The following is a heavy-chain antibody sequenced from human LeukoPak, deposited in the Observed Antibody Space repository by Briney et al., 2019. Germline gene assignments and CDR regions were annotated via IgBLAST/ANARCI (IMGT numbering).Heavy chain of an antibody. CDR2: IYPGDSDI. J-gene: IGHJ3*02. CDR3: ATGYSGGRGAFDI. D-gene: IGHD6-19*01. V-gene: IGHV5-51*01. Sequence: GESLQISCKWSGYRFTSYWIGWVRQMPGKGLEGMGLIYPGDSDIRYSPSFQGQVTISADKSVSTSFLQWSRLQASDTAMYYCATGYSGGRGAFDIWGQGTMVTVSS. CDR1: GYRFTSYW.